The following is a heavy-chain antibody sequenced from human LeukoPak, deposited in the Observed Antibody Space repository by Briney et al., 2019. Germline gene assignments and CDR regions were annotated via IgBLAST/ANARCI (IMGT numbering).Heavy chain of an antibody. Sequence: KPSETLSLTCTVSGGSISSGSYYWSWIRQPAGKGLEWIGRIYTSGSTNYNPSLKSRVTISVDTSKNQFSLKLSSVTAADTAVYYCARGEYQLLPFDYWGQGTLVTVSS. V-gene: IGHV4-61*02. CDR1: GGSISSGSYY. D-gene: IGHD2-2*01. CDR3: ARGEYQLLPFDY. CDR2: IYTSGST. J-gene: IGHJ4*02.